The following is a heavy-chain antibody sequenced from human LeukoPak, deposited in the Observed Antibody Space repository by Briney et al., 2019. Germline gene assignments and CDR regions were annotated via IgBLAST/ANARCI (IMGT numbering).Heavy chain of an antibody. D-gene: IGHD3-10*01. J-gene: IGHJ4*02. Sequence: SETLSLTCAVYSGSFSGYYWSWIRQPPGKGLEWVGEIYHSGSTNYNPSLKSRVTISVDTSKNQFSLKLNSVTAADTAVYYCARGFATMVRGVVLDFWGQGTLVTVSS. V-gene: IGHV4-34*01. CDR2: IYHSGST. CDR1: SGSFSGYY. CDR3: ARGFATMVRGVVLDF.